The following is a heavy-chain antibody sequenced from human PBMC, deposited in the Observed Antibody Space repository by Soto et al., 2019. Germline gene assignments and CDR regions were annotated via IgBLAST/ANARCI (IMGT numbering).Heavy chain of an antibody. CDR2: IRSKANSYAT. V-gene: IGHV3-73*01. J-gene: IGHJ4*02. Sequence: PGGSLRLSCAASGFTFSGSAMHWVRQASGKGLEWVGRIRSKANSYATAYAASVKGRFTISRDDSKNTAYLQMNSLKTEDTAVYYCTRLEGSYGYIRRYWGQGTLVTVSS. D-gene: IGHD5-18*01. CDR1: GFTFSGSA. CDR3: TRLEGSYGYIRRY.